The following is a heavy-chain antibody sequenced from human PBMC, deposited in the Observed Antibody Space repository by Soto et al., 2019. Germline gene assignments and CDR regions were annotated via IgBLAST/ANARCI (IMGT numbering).Heavy chain of an antibody. CDR2: ISSSSSTI. V-gene: IGHV3-48*02. CDR1: GFTFSSYS. D-gene: IGHD3-22*01. Sequence: GGSLRLSCAASGFTFSSYSMNWVRQAPGKGLEWVSYISSSSSTIYYADSVKGRFTISRDNAKNSLYLQMNSLRDEDTAVYYCARDSSPDSSGYLRYYGMDVWGQGTTVTVSS. CDR3: ARDSSPDSSGYLRYYGMDV. J-gene: IGHJ6*02.